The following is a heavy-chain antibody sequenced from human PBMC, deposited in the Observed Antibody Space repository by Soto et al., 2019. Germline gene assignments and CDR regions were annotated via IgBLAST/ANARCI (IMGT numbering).Heavy chain of an antibody. CDR3: ASDSGTDDAFDI. J-gene: IGHJ3*02. CDR1: GFTFSSYW. CDR2: IKTDGSGT. V-gene: IGHV3-74*03. Sequence: EVQLVESGGGLVQPGGSLRLSCAASGFTFSSYWMHWVRQAPGKGLVWVSRIKTDGSGTMYADSVKGRFTISRDNGKNTLDLQMNSLRVEDTAVYYCASDSGTDDAFDIWGQGTMVSVSS.